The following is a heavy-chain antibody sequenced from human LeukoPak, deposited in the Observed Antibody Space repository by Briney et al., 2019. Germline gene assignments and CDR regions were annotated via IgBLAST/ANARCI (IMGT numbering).Heavy chain of an antibody. Sequence: SVKVSCKASGGTFSSYAISWVRQAPGQGLEWMGWISAYNGNTNYAQKFQGRVTITADESTSTAYMELSSLRSEDTAVYYCARGGGVGATEYWGQGTLVTVSS. CDR3: ARGGGVGATEY. CDR1: GGTFSSYA. CDR2: ISAYNGNT. D-gene: IGHD1-26*01. J-gene: IGHJ4*02. V-gene: IGHV1-69*13.